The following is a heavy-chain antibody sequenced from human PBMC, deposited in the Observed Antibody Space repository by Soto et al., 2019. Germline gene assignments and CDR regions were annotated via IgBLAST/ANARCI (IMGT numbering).Heavy chain of an antibody. V-gene: IGHV1-46*01. CDR3: ATRDPGHY. Sequence: QVQLVQSGAEVKKPGASVKVSCKASGYTFTTYYMHWVRQAPGQGLEWMGIISPDGGLTSYAQKFQGSVTMNRDTSTSTVYMELSSLRSEATAVYYCATRDPGHYWGQGTLVTVSS. J-gene: IGHJ4*02. CDR2: ISPDGGLT. CDR1: GYTFTTYY.